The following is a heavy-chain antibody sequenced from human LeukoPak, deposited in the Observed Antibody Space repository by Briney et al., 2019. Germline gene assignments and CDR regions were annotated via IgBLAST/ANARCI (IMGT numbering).Heavy chain of an antibody. Sequence: SGGSLRLSCAASGFTFSSYGMSWVRQAPAKGLEWVSAVSGSGGNTYYADSVKGRFTISRDNSKNTLYLQMNSLRAEDTAVFYCARDPHVDPILDYWGQGTLVTVSS. CDR1: GFTFSSYG. J-gene: IGHJ4*02. CDR2: VSGSGGNT. CDR3: ARDPHVDPILDY. V-gene: IGHV3-23*01. D-gene: IGHD5-12*01.